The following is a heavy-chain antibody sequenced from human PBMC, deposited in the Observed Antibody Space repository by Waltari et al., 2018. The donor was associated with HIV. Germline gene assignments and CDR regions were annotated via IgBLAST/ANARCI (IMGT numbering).Heavy chain of an antibody. V-gene: IGHV3-23*01. Sequence: EVQLLESGGGLAQPGGSLRLSCVASGFRFDNNAMTWVRQGPGKGLGWVFIISGNSERTSYADSVRGRFTVSRDNSRNTVYLHLNSLRVDDTAIYFCARVRITMIVARPNDAFDIWGQGTMVTVSS. J-gene: IGHJ3*02. D-gene: IGHD3-22*01. CDR2: ISGNSERT. CDR3: ARVRITMIVARPNDAFDI. CDR1: GFRFDNNA.